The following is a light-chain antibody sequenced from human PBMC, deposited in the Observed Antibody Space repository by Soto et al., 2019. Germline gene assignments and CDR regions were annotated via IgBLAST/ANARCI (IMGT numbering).Light chain of an antibody. CDR2: DAS. CDR3: QEYSSYSGA. J-gene: IGKJ1*01. CDR1: QSISSW. V-gene: IGKV1-5*01. Sequence: DIQMTQSPSTLSASVGDRITITCRASQSISSWLAWYQQKPGKAPKVLIYDASRLESGVPSRFSGSASGTEFTLTISSLQPDDFATYYCQEYSSYSGAFGQVTKVDIK.